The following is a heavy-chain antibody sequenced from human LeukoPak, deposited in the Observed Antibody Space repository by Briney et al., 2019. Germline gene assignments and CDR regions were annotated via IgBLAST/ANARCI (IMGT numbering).Heavy chain of an antibody. Sequence: SETLSLTCTVSGGSISSSRHYWGWIRQPPGKGLEWIGSIYHTGSTNYNPSLKGRVTISVDKSKNHFSLSLTSVTAADTAVYFCARVGPSVVEALDFWGQGTLVTVSS. J-gene: IGHJ3*01. CDR2: IYHTGST. V-gene: IGHV4-39*07. CDR3: ARVGPSVVEALDF. D-gene: IGHD2-15*01. CDR1: GGSISSSRHY.